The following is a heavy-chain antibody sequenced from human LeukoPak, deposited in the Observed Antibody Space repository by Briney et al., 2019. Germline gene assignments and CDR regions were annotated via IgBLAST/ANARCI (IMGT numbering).Heavy chain of an antibody. V-gene: IGHV3-23*01. Sequence: GGSLRLSCAASGFTLSKYDMTWVRQAPGKGLEWVSGISVSGGSTNYADSVKGRFTISRDNSKNTLYLQMNSLRAEDTAVYYCAKSNYFDSGGYYFFDYWGHGTLVTVSS. CDR3: AKSNYFDSGGYYFFDY. D-gene: IGHD3-22*01. CDR2: ISVSGGST. CDR1: GFTLSKYD. J-gene: IGHJ4*01.